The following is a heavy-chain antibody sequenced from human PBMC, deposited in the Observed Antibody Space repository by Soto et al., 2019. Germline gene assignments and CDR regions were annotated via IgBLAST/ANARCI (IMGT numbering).Heavy chain of an antibody. CDR3: ARVNRGACDH. Sequence: QVQLQESGPGLVKPSQTLSLTCTVSGGSIHDYYWVWIRQPPGKGLEWIGSIFYTGSTDYNPSLKSRVTLSLATSKNQFSLNLSSVTAADTAIYYCARVNRGACDHWGQGALVTVSS. V-gene: IGHV4-59*01. J-gene: IGHJ4*02. CDR1: GGSIHDYY. CDR2: IFYTGST.